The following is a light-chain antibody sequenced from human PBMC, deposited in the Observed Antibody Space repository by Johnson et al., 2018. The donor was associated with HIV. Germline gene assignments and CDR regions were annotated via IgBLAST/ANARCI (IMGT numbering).Light chain of an antibody. J-gene: IGLJ1*01. CDR2: ENN. CDR3: GTWDSRRSAGV. CDR1: SSNIENNY. V-gene: IGLV1-51*02. Sequence: QSVLTQPPSVSATPGQKVTISCSGSSSNIENNYVSWYQQLPETAPKLLIYENNKRPSGIPDRFSGSKSVTSATLGVTELQTGDEADYFCGTWDSRRSAGVFVTGTKVTVL.